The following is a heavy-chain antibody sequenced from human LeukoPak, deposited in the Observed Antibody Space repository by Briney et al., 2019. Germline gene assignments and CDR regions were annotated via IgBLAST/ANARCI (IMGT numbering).Heavy chain of an antibody. V-gene: IGHV4-59*01. J-gene: IGHJ4*02. Sequence: PSETLSLTCTVSGGSISSYYWSWIRQPPGKGLEYIGYIYYSGSTNYNPSLKSRVAISLDTSKNQFSLKLSSVTAADTAVYYCASGHYDSSGYVDDYWGQGTLVTVSS. CDR1: GGSISSYY. D-gene: IGHD3-22*01. CDR3: ASGHYDSSGYVDDY. CDR2: IYYSGST.